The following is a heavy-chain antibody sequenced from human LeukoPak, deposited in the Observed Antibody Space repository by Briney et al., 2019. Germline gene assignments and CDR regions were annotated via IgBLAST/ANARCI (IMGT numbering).Heavy chain of an antibody. D-gene: IGHD5-18*01. V-gene: IGHV1-46*01. J-gene: IGHJ6*02. Sequence: ASVKVSCKASGYTFTSYYMHWVRQAPGQGFEWMGIINPSGGSTSYAQKFQGRVTMTRDTSTGTVYMELSSLRSEDTAVYYCARDLLIGPSTAMATDVGMDVWGQGTTVTVSS. CDR3: ARDLLIGPSTAMATDVGMDV. CDR2: INPSGGST. CDR1: GYTFTSYY.